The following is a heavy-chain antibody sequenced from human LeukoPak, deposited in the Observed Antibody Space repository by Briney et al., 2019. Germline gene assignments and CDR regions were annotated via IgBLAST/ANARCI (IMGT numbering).Heavy chain of an antibody. CDR3: AHELVYCRGSRCEAERNYNWFDP. CDR2: IYYSGST. CDR1: CCSISSYD. Sequence: PSETLSLTCTVSCCSISSYDWIWGWQPPGKGLEWIGYIYYSGSTNYNPSLKSRVTISVDTSKNQFSLKLSSVTAADTAVYYCAHELVYCRGSRCEAERNYNWFDPWGQGTLVTVSS. V-gene: IGHV4-59*01. D-gene: IGHD2-15*01. J-gene: IGHJ5*02.